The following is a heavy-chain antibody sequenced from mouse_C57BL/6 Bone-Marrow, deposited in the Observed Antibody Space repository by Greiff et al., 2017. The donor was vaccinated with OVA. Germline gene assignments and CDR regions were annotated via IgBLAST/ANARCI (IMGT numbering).Heavy chain of an antibody. CDR2: IDPETGGT. CDR3: TRGYGSFDY. CDR1: GYTFTDYE. D-gene: IGHD1-1*01. J-gene: IGHJ2*01. V-gene: IGHV1-15*01. Sequence: QVQLQQSGAELVRPGASVTLSCKASGYTFTDYEIHWVKQTPVHGLEWIGAIDPETGGTAYNQKFKGKAILTADKSSSTAYMELRSLTSEDSAVYYCTRGYGSFDYWGQGTTLTVSS.